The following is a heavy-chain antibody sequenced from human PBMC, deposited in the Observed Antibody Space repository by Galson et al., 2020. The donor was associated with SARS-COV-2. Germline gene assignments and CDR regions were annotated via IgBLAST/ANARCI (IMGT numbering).Heavy chain of an antibody. CDR3: ARDVRRFSYDASGQGY. J-gene: IGHJ4*02. CDR2: INQDGSKT. V-gene: IGHV3-7*01. D-gene: IGHD3-22*01. CDR1: GFTFSNYL. Sequence: QLGESLKISCAASGFTFSNYLMNWVRQAPGKGLEWVANINQDGSKTYYVDSMKGRLTISRDNAKNSLSLEMNSLRAEDTAIYYCARDVRRFSYDASGQGYWGQGTLVTVSS.